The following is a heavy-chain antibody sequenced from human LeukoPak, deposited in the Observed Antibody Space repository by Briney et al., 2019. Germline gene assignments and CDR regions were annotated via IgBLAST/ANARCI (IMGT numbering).Heavy chain of an antibody. J-gene: IGHJ4*02. CDR3: TTIAAAGHYEY. V-gene: IGHV3-15*01. Sequence: GGSLRLSCAASGFTFSNAWMSWVRQVPGTGLEWVGRIKSKTDGGTTDYAAPVKGRFSILRDDSKNTLYLQMNSLKTEDTAVYYCTTIAAAGHYEYWGQGTLVTVSS. CDR2: IKSKTDGGTT. CDR1: GFTFSNAW. D-gene: IGHD6-13*01.